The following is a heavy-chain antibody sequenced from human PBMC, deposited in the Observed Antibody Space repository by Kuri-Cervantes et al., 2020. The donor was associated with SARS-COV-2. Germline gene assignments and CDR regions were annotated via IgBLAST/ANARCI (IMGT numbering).Heavy chain of an antibody. V-gene: IGHV3-33*01. D-gene: IGHD6-6*01. CDR2: IWYDGSNK. J-gene: IGHJ6*02. CDR1: GFTFSSYG. CDR3: ARIVAARPYNYYGMDV. Sequence: GESLKISCAASGFTFSSYGMHWVRQAPGKGLEWVAVIWYDGSNKYYADSVKGRFTISRDNSKNTLYLQMNSLRAEDTAVYYCARIVAARPYNYYGMDVWGQGTTVTVSS.